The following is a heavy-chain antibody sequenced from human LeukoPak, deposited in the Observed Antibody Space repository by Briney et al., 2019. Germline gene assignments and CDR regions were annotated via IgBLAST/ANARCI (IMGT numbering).Heavy chain of an antibody. Sequence: GGSLRLSCAASGFTFNTYWMHWVRQGPGKGLVWVSRINGDGGSSSYADSVKGRFTISRDNSKNTLYLQMNSLRAEDTAVYYCAKDGNGWYGGVDYWGQGTLVTVSS. J-gene: IGHJ4*02. D-gene: IGHD6-19*01. V-gene: IGHV3-74*01. CDR2: INGDGGSS. CDR3: AKDGNGWYGGVDY. CDR1: GFTFNTYW.